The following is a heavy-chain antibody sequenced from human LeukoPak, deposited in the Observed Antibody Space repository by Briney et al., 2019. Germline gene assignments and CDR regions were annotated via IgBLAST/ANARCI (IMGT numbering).Heavy chain of an antibody. D-gene: IGHD3-3*01. CDR2: IYTSGST. Sequence: SETLSLTCTVSGGSISSYYWSWIRQPAGKGLEWIGRIYTSGSTNYNPSLKSRVTMSVDTSKNQFSLKLSSVTAADTAVYYCARHPRAYYDFWSAQGRFDPWGQGTLVTVSS. J-gene: IGHJ5*02. CDR3: ARHPRAYYDFWSAQGRFDP. CDR1: GGSISSYY. V-gene: IGHV4-4*07.